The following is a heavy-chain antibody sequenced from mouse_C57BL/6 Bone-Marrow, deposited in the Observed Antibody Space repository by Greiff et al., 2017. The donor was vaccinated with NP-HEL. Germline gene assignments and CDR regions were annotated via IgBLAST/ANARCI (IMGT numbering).Heavy chain of an antibody. V-gene: IGHV5-12*01. CDR2: ISNGGGST. CDR3: ARHLTTVVAPYAMDY. J-gene: IGHJ4*01. Sequence: DVMLVESGGGLVQPGGSLKLSCAASGFTFSDYYMYWVRQTPEKRLEWVAYISNGGGSTYYPDTVKGRFTISRDNAKNTLYLQMSRLKSEDTAMYYCARHLTTVVAPYAMDYWGQGTSVTVSS. D-gene: IGHD1-1*01. CDR1: GFTFSDYY.